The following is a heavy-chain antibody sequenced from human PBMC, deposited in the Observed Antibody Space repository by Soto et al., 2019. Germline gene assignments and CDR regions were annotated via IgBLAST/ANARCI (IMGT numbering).Heavy chain of an antibody. V-gene: IGHV3-30*18. Sequence: GGSLRLFCAASGFSFSSYGMHWVRQAPGKGLEWVALISDDGSNKYYADSVKGEFTISRDNSENTLYLQMNSLRTEDTAVYYCAKDRRFNGDDGYFDYWGQGTMVTVSS. J-gene: IGHJ4*02. CDR1: GFSFSSYG. CDR3: AKDRRFNGDDGYFDY. CDR2: ISDDGSNK. D-gene: IGHD4-17*01.